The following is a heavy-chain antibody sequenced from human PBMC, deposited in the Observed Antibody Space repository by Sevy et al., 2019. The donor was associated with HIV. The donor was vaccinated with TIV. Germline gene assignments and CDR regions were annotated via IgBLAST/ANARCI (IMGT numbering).Heavy chain of an antibody. J-gene: IGHJ4*02. D-gene: IGHD3-10*02. CDR2: ISSDGLNR. Sequence: GGSLRLSCSAFGFTFQTFGMHWVRQSPGKGPEWLAVISSDGLNRNYADSVRGRFTISRDNSKNLLFLQMTSLIPNDTAVYFCTKESLRGTYIRGDFDHWGQGTLVTVSS. CDR1: GFTFQTFG. V-gene: IGHV3-30*18. CDR3: TKESLRGTYIRGDFDH.